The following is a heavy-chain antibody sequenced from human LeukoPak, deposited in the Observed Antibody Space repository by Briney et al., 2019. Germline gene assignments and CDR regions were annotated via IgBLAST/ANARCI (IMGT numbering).Heavy chain of an antibody. CDR1: GGSISSGGYY. J-gene: IGHJ3*02. D-gene: IGHD2-2*01. V-gene: IGHV4-39*07. Sequence: SETLSLTCTVSGGSISSGGYYWSWIRQPPGKGLEWIGSIYHSGSTYYNPSLKSRVTISVDTSKNQFSLKLSSVTTADTAVYYCARDLGSRDAFDIWGQGTMVTVSS. CDR3: ARDLGSRDAFDI. CDR2: IYHSGST.